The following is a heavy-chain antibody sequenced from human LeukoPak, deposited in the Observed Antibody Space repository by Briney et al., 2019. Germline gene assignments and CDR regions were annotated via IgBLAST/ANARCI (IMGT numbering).Heavy chain of an antibody. Sequence: PGGSLRLSCAASGFSVSGYWMHWVRQAPGKGLVWVSRINSDGTTTDYADSVKGRVTVSRYNGRNTVYLQMSSLRADDTAIYYCARVSPYRVARLGALDIWGQGTKVTVSS. J-gene: IGHJ3*02. D-gene: IGHD3-16*02. CDR1: GFSVSGYW. V-gene: IGHV3-74*01. CDR2: INSDGTTT. CDR3: ARVSPYRVARLGALDI.